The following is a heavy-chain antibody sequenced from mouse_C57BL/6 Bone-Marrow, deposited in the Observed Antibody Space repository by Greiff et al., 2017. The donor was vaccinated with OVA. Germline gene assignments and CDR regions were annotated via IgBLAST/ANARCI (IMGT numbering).Heavy chain of an antibody. V-gene: IGHV1-76*01. D-gene: IGHD2-4*01. CDR1: GYTFTDYY. J-gene: IGHJ1*03. CDR3: ARPGDDYDDCYFGV. Sequence: QVQLKESGAELVRPGASVKLSCKASGYTFTDYYINWVKQRPGQGLEWIARIYPGSGNTYYNEKFKGKATLTAEKSSSTAYMQLSSLTSEDSAVYFWARPGDDYDDCYFGVWGTGTTVTVSS. CDR2: IYPGSGNT.